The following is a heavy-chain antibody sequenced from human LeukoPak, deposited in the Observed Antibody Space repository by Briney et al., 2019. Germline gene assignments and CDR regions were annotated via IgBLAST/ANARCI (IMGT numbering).Heavy chain of an antibody. Sequence: PGGSLRLSCAASGFTFSNDWMTWVRQAPGKGLEWVSAISGSGGSTYYADSVKGRFTISRDNSKNTLYLQMNSLRAEDTAVYYCIEDSSGYYSDYWGQGTLVTVSS. CDR3: IEDSSGYYSDY. CDR2: ISGSGGST. J-gene: IGHJ4*02. D-gene: IGHD3-22*01. V-gene: IGHV3-23*01. CDR1: GFTFSNDW.